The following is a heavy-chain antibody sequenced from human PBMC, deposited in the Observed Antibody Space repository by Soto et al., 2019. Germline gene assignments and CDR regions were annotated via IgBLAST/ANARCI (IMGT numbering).Heavy chain of an antibody. J-gene: IGHJ4*02. CDR3: ARHNYGSGSTYFDY. Sequence: SSETLSLTCTVSGGSLSNYYWSWTRQPPGKGLEWIGYIYYSGSTNYNPSLKSRVTISVDTSKNQFSLKLNSMTAADTAVYYCARHNYGSGSTYFDYWGQGTLVTVSS. V-gene: IGHV4-59*08. CDR1: GGSLSNYY. D-gene: IGHD3-10*01. CDR2: IYYSGST.